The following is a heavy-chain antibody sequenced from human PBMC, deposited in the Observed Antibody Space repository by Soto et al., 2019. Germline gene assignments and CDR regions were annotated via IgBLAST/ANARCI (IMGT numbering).Heavy chain of an antibody. CDR3: ATPAHYDSSGYPFDY. V-gene: IGHV1-3*01. CDR2: TNAGNGNT. D-gene: IGHD3-22*01. Sequence: ASVKVSCKASGYTFTSYAMHWVRQAPGQRLEWMGWTNAGNGNTKYSQKFQGRVTITRDTSASTAYMELSSLRSEDTALYYCATPAHYDSSGYPFDYWGQGTLVTVSS. CDR1: GYTFTSYA. J-gene: IGHJ4*02.